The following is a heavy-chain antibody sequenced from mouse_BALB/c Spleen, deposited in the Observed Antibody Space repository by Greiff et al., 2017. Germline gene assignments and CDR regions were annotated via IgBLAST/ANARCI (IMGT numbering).Heavy chain of an antibody. D-gene: IGHD2-10*02. Sequence: VQLQESGAELVKPGASVKLSCKASGYTFTSSYMYWVKQRPGQGLEWIGEINPSNGGTNFNEKFKSKATLTVDKSSSTAYMQLSSLTSEDSAVYYCTRGYGNYVWYFDVWGAGTTVTVSS. CDR1: GYTFTSSY. CDR2: INPSNGGT. CDR3: TRGYGNYVWYFDV. V-gene: IGHV1S81*02. J-gene: IGHJ1*01.